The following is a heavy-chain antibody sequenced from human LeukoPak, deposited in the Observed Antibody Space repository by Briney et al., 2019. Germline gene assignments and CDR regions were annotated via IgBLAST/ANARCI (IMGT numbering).Heavy chain of an antibody. D-gene: IGHD3-16*01. J-gene: IGHJ3*02. CDR2: IYYSGST. V-gene: IGHV4-59*08. CDR1: GGSISSYY. CDR3: ASVYEGYAFDI. Sequence: SETLFLTCTVSGGSISSYYWSWIRQPPGKGLEWIGYIYYSGSTNYNPSLKSRVTISVDTSKNQFSLKLSSVTAADTAVYYCASVYEGYAFDIWGQGTMVTVSS.